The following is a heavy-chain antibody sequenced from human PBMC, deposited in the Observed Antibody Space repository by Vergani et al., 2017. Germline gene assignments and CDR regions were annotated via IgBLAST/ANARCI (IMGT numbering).Heavy chain of an antibody. CDR2: ITTNTGIP. CDR1: GYTFTSYA. CDR3: ARSFRGSYQGWFDP. V-gene: IGHV7-4-1*02. J-gene: IGHJ5*02. D-gene: IGHD1-26*01. Sequence: QVQLVQSGSELKKPGASVKVSCKASGYTFTSYALNWVRQAPGQGLEWMGWITTNTGIPTYAQDFTGRFVFSLDTSVSTAYLQLSSLKAQDTAVYYCARSFRGSYQGWFDPWGQGTLVTVSS.